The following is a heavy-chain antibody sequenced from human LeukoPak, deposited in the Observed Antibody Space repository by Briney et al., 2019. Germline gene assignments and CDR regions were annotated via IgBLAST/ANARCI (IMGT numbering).Heavy chain of an antibody. CDR1: GFTFTDYF. J-gene: IGHJ4*02. CDR3: ARDRGWRSSGYYLYHFDY. D-gene: IGHD3-22*01. CDR2: IKHNGGEK. V-gene: IGHV3-7*01. Sequence: GGSLRLSCVASGFTFTDYFMSWVRQAPGKGLEWVASIKHNGGEKYYVVSVKGRFTISRDNAKNSLYLEMSSLRVEDTAVYYCARDRGWRSSGYYLYHFDYWGQGTLVTFAS.